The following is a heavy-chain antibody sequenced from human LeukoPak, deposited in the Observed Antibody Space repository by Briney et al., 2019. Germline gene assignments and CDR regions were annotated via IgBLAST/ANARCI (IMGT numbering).Heavy chain of an antibody. J-gene: IGHJ4*02. V-gene: IGHV3-33*01. CDR1: GFTFSSYG. Sequence: GGSLRLSCAASGFTFSSYGMHWVRQAPGKGLEWVAVIWYDVSNKYYADSVKGRFTISRDNSKNTLYLQMNSLRAEDTAVYYCASWDPSYGDYNIDYWGQGTLVTVSS. CDR3: ASWDPSYGDYNIDY. D-gene: IGHD4-17*01. CDR2: IWYDVSNK.